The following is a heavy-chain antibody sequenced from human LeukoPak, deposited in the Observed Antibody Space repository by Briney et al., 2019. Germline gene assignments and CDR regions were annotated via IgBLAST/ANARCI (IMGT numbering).Heavy chain of an antibody. J-gene: IGHJ5*02. CDR1: GFPFSIYA. D-gene: IGHD1-26*01. Sequence: GGSLRLSCAASGFPFSIYAMYWVRQAPGEGLVWVARIHGDGDNISYADSVRGRFTISRDNAKDTLFLHMNSLRPEDTAVYYCARAQVGVPTDLWGQGTLVTVSS. CDR2: IHGDGDNI. V-gene: IGHV3-74*01. CDR3: ARAQVGVPTDL.